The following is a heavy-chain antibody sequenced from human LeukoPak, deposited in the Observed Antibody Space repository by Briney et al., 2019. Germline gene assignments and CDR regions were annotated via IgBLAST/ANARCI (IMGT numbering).Heavy chain of an antibody. Sequence: GGSLRLSCAASAFTFSPYWMHWVRQGPGKGLVWVANIKSDGSSPTYADSVKGRFTISRDNAKNTLYLQMNGLRVEDTAEYYCARDKGYTMDVWGQGTTVTVPS. J-gene: IGHJ6*02. D-gene: IGHD1-1*01. V-gene: IGHV3-74*01. CDR2: IKSDGSSP. CDR3: ARDKGYTMDV. CDR1: AFTFSPYW.